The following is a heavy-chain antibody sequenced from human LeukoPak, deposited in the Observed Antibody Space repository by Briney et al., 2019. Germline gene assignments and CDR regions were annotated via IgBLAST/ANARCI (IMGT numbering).Heavy chain of an antibody. CDR1: GYTFTSYG. CDR2: ISAYNGNT. V-gene: IGHV1-18*01. Sequence: GASVKVSCKASGYTFTSYGISWVRQAPGQGLEWMGWISAYNGNTNYAQKLQGRVTMTTDTSTSTAYMELRSLRSDDTAVYYCAGDGDEEIVVVPAAIRGFDPWGQGTLVTVSS. CDR3: AGDGDEEIVVVPAAIRGFDP. D-gene: IGHD2-2*01. J-gene: IGHJ5*02.